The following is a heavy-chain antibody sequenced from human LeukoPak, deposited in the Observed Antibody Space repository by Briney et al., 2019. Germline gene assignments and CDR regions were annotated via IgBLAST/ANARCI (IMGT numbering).Heavy chain of an antibody. CDR2: IRYDGSNK. CDR1: GFTFSSYG. J-gene: IGHJ4*02. V-gene: IGHV3-30*02. D-gene: IGHD2-2*01. CDR3: ARDQLLDY. Sequence: GGSLRLSCAASGFTFSSYGMHWVRQAPGKGLEWVAFIRYDGSNKYYADSVKGRFTISRDNAKNSLYLQMNSLRAEDTAVYYCARDQLLDYWGQGTLVTVSS.